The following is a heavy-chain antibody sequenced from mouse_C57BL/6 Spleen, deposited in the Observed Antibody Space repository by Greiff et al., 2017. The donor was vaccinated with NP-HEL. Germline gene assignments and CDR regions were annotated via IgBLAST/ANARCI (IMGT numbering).Heavy chain of an antibody. CDR2: IHPNSGST. J-gene: IGHJ1*03. V-gene: IGHV1-64*01. CDR3: ARSGGLGDGYYDWYFDV. Sequence: QVQLQQPGAELVKPGASVKLSCKASGYTFTSYWMHWVKQRPGQCLEWIGMIHPNSGSTNYNEKFKSKATLTVDKSSSTAYMQLSSLTSEDSAVYYCARSGGLGDGYYDWYFDVWGTGTTVTVSS. CDR1: GYTFTSYW. D-gene: IGHD2-3*01.